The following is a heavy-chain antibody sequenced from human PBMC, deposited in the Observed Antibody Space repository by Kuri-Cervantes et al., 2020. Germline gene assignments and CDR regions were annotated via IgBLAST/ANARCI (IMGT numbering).Heavy chain of an antibody. J-gene: IGHJ1*01. CDR1: GFTFSSHG. V-gene: IGHV3-23*01. Sequence: GGSLRLSCAASGFTFSSHGMSWVRQSPGTGLEWVSSISSSGGSTYYADSAKGRFTISRDNSKNTLYLQMNSLRAEDTAVYYCAKEGSWSGWPMEYFQHWGQGTLVTVSS. CDR2: ISSSGGST. CDR3: AKEGSWSGWPMEYFQH. D-gene: IGHD6-19*01.